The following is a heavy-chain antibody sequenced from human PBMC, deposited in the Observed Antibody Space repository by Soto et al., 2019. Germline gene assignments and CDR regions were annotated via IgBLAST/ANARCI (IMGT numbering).Heavy chain of an antibody. J-gene: IGHJ4*02. CDR3: ASRPSDRNYYGVFDY. Sequence: VGSLRLSCISSGFTFRTYTMNWVRQAPGKGLEWVSGIRGFSPYTFYAESVKGRFTISRDNAKNSLYLQMNSLRAEDTAVYYCASRPSDRNYYGVFDYWGQGTLVTVSS. V-gene: IGHV3-21*01. CDR1: GFTFRTYT. CDR2: IRGFSPYT. D-gene: IGHD3-3*01.